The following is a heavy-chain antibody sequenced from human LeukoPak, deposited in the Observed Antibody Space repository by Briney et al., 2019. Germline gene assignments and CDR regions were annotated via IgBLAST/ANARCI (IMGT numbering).Heavy chain of an antibody. CDR3: ARAYCGGDCTAGGAFDI. CDR1: GVSVGSHF. J-gene: IGHJ3*02. D-gene: IGHD2-21*01. CDR2: VSASGAI. Sequence: PSETLSLTCSVSGVSVGSHFWSWVRQPAGKALEWIGRVSASGAISSNPSLNSRVTMSLDTSKNQYSPKLPSVTAADTAVYFCARAYCGGDCTAGGAFDIWGQGTMVTVPS. V-gene: IGHV4-4*07.